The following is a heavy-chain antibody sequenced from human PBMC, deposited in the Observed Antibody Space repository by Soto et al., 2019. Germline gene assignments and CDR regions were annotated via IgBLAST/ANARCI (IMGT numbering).Heavy chain of an antibody. V-gene: IGHV4-34*01. D-gene: IGHD3-9*01. J-gene: IGHJ2*01. CDR2: INDRGSI. Sequence: QVQLQQWGAGPLRPLETLSLTCGVSGGSCSGYYWAWIRQSPGKGLEWSGEINDRGSINYNPSLKSRVSISVDTSKNHYYLNMRSVTAAETAVYYCARESHDILTGPPWVWYFDLWGRGTLVTVSS. CDR1: GGSCSGYY. CDR3: ARESHDILTGPPWVWYFDL.